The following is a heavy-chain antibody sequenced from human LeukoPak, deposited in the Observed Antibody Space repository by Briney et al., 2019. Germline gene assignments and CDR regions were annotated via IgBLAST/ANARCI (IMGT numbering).Heavy chain of an antibody. CDR3: ARDVHGGAFDY. J-gene: IGHJ4*02. CDR2: IKQDGSEK. Sequence: GGSLRLSCAASGFTFSSYWMSWVRQAPGKGLEWVANIKQDGSEKYYVDSVKGRFTFSRDNAMNSLFLQMSSLRAEDTAVYYCARDVHGGAFDYWGQGTLVTVSS. CDR1: GFTFSSYW. V-gene: IGHV3-7*01. D-gene: IGHD4-23*01.